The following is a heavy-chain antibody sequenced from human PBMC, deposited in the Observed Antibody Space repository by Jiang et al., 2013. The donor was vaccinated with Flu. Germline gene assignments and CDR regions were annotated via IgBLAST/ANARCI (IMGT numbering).Heavy chain of an antibody. V-gene: IGHV1-69*01. Sequence: KVACKTSGYTXTPYGITWVRQAPGQGLEWMGGIIPMFGSANYAQKLQDRVTITADEFTSTAYMELSSLRSEDTAVYFCARRFGDYDRDYYYGLDVWGQGTTVTVSS. CDR3: ARRFGDYDRDYYYGLDV. D-gene: IGHD4-17*01. J-gene: IGHJ6*02. CDR1: GYTXTPYG. CDR2: IIPMFGSA.